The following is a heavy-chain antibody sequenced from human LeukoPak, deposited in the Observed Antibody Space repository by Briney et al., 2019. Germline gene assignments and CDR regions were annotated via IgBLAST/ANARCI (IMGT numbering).Heavy chain of an antibody. CDR1: GFTFSDYA. Sequence: PGGSLRLSCAASGFTFSDYAMSWVRQAPGKGLERLSYLSSSSITIYYADSVQGRFTISRDNAENSLHLQMNSLRAEDTAVYYCARYGSRRAFDIWGQGTMVTVSS. CDR2: LSSSSITI. CDR3: ARYGSRRAFDI. V-gene: IGHV3-48*01. J-gene: IGHJ3*02. D-gene: IGHD3-10*01.